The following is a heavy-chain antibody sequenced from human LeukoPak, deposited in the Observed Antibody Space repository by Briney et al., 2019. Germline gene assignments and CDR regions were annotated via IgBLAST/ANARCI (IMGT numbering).Heavy chain of an antibody. D-gene: IGHD6-25*01. CDR3: ARVRPASAYYYYGMDV. CDR2: IYNSGST. V-gene: IGHV4-59*01. J-gene: IGHJ6*04. Sequence: SETVPLTCTVSGGTLSSYYWSWIRQPPGKGLAWIGDIYNSGSTNYNPSLKSRGTISVDTSKNQFSLKLSSVTAADTAVYYCARVRPASAYYYYGMDVWGKGTTVTLSS. CDR1: GGTLSSYY.